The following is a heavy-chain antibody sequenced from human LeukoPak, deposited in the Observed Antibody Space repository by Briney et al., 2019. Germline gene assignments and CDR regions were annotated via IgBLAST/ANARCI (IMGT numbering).Heavy chain of an antibody. D-gene: IGHD3-22*01. CDR1: GDSVSSNSAA. Sequence: SQTLSLTCAISGDSVSSNSAAWNWIRQSLSRGLEWPGRTYYRSKWYNDYAVSVKSRITINPDTSKNQFSLQLNSVTPEDTAVYYCARHGGYYDSSGYYYYYYGMDVWGQGTTVTVSS. CDR3: ARHGGYYDSSGYYYYYYGMDV. V-gene: IGHV6-1*01. CDR2: TYYRSKWYN. J-gene: IGHJ6*02.